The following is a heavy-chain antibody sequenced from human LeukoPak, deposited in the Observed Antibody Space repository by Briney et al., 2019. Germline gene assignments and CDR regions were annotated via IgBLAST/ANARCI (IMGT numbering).Heavy chain of an antibody. V-gene: IGHV4-4*07. J-gene: IGHJ5*02. CDR1: GGSISSYY. CDR3: ARETNIVATIRWFDP. Sequence: SETRSLTCTVSGGSISSYYWSWIRQPAGKGQGWIGRIYTSGSTNYNPSLKSRVTMSVDTSKNQFSLKLSSVTAADTAVYYCARETNIVATIRWFDPWGQGTLVTVSS. CDR2: IYTSGST. D-gene: IGHD5-12*01.